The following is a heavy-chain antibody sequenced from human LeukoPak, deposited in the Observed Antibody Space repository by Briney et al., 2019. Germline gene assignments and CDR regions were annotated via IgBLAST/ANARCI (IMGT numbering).Heavy chain of an antibody. V-gene: IGHV4-39*07. J-gene: IGHJ4*02. CDR2: IYYSGST. D-gene: IGHD3-22*01. CDR3: ARVSYYYDSSGYPFDY. Sequence: SETLSLTCTVSGGSISSSSYYWGWIRQPPEKGLEWIGSIYYSGSTYYNPSLKSRVTISVDTSKNQFSLKLSSVTAADTAVYYCARVSYYYDSSGYPFDYWGQGTLVTVSS. CDR1: GGSISSSSYY.